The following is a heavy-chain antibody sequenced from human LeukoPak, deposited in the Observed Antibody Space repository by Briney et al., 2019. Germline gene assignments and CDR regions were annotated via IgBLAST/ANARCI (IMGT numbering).Heavy chain of an antibody. D-gene: IGHD6-19*01. J-gene: IGHJ4*02. Sequence: SETLSLTCTASGVTISSYYWSWIRQPPGKGLGWIGYIYYSGRTNYNPSLKSGVTISVDTSTNKFCMKMSTVTAAETAGYYSARLGRTLRAGSGWYQYWGQGALFTVSS. V-gene: IGHV4-59*08. CDR1: GVTISSYY. CDR3: ARLGRTLRAGSGWYQY. CDR2: IYYSGRT.